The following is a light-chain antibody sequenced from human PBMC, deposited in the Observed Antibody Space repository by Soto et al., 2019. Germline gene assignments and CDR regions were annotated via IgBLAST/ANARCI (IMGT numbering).Light chain of an antibody. J-gene: IGKJ1*01. Sequence: EIVMTQSPATLSLSPGERATLSCRASQSLSSNLAWYQQTPGQPPRLLIYGASTRATGIPARFSGSGSGTEFTLTISSLQSEDFAVYYCQQYNNWPGTFGQGTKVEIK. CDR1: QSLSSN. CDR2: GAS. V-gene: IGKV3-15*01. CDR3: QQYNNWPGT.